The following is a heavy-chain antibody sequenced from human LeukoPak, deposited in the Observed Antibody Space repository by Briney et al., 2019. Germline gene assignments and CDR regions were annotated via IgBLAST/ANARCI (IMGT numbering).Heavy chain of an antibody. CDR1: GYTFTGYY. J-gene: IGHJ6*03. CDR2: INPNSGGT. Sequence: ASVKVSCKASGYTFTGYYMHWVRQAPGQGLEWMGWINPNSGGTNYAQRFRGRVTMTRDTSISTAYMELSRLRSDDTAVYYCARATQDNYYYYYMDVWGKGTTVTVSS. V-gene: IGHV1-2*02. CDR3: ARATQDNYYYYYMDV.